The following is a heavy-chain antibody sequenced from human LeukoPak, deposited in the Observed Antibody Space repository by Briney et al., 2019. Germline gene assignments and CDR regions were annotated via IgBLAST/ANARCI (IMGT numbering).Heavy chain of an antibody. CDR2: ISAYNGHT. CDR1: GYTFTSYV. D-gene: IGHD6-13*01. CDR3: ARDVGITVADSFDP. V-gene: IGHV1-18*01. J-gene: IGHJ5*02. Sequence: ASVKVSCKASGYTFTSYVISWVRQAPGQGLEWMGWISAYNGHTNYAQKLQGRVTMTTDTSTSTAYMEVRGLRSDDTAMYYCARDVGITVADSFDPWGQGTLVTVSS.